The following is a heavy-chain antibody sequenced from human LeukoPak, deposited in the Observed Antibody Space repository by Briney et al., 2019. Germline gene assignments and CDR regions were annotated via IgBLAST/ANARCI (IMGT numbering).Heavy chain of an antibody. CDR2: IYPGDSDT. D-gene: IGHD5-12*01. CDR1: GYSLSSHW. Sequence: GESLKISCKGSGYSLSSHWIGWVRQMPGKGLEWMGIIYPGDSDTRYSPSFQGQVTISADKPISTAYLQWSSLKASDTAMYYCATHFSGYGNFDYWGQGTLVTVSS. J-gene: IGHJ4*02. CDR3: ATHFSGYGNFDY. V-gene: IGHV5-51*01.